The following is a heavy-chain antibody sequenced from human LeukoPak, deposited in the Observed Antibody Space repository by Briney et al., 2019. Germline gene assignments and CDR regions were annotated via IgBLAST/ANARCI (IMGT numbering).Heavy chain of an antibody. CDR1: GFTFSSYS. D-gene: IGHD6-13*01. V-gene: IGHV3-21*04. CDR3: ARDGSSWYGKDY. CDR2: ISSSSSYI. Sequence: GGSLRLSCAASGFTFSSYSMNWVRQAPGKGLEWVSSISSSSSYIYYADSVKGRFTISRDNAKNSLYLQMNSLRAEDTALYYCARDGSSWYGKDYWGQGTLVTVSS. J-gene: IGHJ4*02.